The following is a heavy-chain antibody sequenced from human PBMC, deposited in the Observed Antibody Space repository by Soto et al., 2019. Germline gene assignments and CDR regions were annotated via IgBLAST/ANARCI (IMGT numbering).Heavy chain of an antibody. CDR1: GFTFSDYY. V-gene: IGHV3-11*06. CDR3: ARAIGFYGMDV. D-gene: IGHD6-25*01. Sequence: GGSLRLSCAASGFTFSDYYMSWVRQAPGKGLEWVSYISGTDPYMKYADAVRGRFTISRDNAKNSLYLQMNSLRDDDTAVYYCARAIGFYGMDVWGQGTTVTVSS. CDR2: ISGTDPYM. J-gene: IGHJ6*02.